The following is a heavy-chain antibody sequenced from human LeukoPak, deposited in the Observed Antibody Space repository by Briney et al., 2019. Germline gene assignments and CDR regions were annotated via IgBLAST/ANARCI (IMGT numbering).Heavy chain of an antibody. D-gene: IGHD6-19*01. CDR3: ARGRVAVAGSYEY. Sequence: GGSLRLSRAASGITFGSYWMTWVRQAPGKGLECVANIKPDGSEKYYVDSVEGRFTISRDNAKNSLFLEMNSLRPEDTAVYYCARGRVAVAGSYEYWGQGTLVTVSS. CDR1: GITFGSYW. CDR2: IKPDGSEK. J-gene: IGHJ4*02. V-gene: IGHV3-7*05.